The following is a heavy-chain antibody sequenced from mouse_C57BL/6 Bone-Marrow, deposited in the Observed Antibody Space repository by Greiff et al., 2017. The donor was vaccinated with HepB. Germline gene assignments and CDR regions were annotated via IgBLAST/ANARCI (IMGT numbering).Heavy chain of an antibody. D-gene: IGHD2-4*01. V-gene: IGHV1-76*01. Sequence: QVQLQQSGAELVRPGASVKLSCKASGYTFTDYYINWVKQRPGQGLEWIARIYPGSGNTYYNEKFKGKATLTAEKSSSTAYMQLSSLTSEDSAVYFCVRRNYYDYSYAMDYWGQGTSVTVSS. CDR1: GYTFTDYY. J-gene: IGHJ4*01. CDR2: IYPGSGNT. CDR3: VRRNYYDYSYAMDY.